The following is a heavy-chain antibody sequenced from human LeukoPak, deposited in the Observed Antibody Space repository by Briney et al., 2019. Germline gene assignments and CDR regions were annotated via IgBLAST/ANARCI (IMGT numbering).Heavy chain of an antibody. CDR3: ARGWSLDFDY. CDR2: IIPIFGTA. D-gene: IGHD1-26*01. Sequence: VASVKVSCKASGGTFSSYAISWVRQAPGQGLEWMEGIIPIFGTANYAQKFQGRVTITTDESTSTAYMELSSLRSEDTAVYYCARGWSLDFDYWGQGTLVTVSS. V-gene: IGHV1-69*05. J-gene: IGHJ4*02. CDR1: GGTFSSYA.